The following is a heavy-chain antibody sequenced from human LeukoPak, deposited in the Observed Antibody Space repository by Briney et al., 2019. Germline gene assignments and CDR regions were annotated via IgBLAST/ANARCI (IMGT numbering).Heavy chain of an antibody. V-gene: IGHV3-33*01. CDR1: GFSLSYYG. CDR3: ARVGCSSTSCYVGFRLAQYGMDV. CDR2: IRYDGNNK. Sequence: PGKSLRLSCAASGFSLSYYGMHWVRQTPGKGLEWVAVIRYDGNNKYYADSVKGRFTISSDISKNTLFLQMNSLRNEDTAVYYCARVGCSSTSCYVGFRLAQYGMDVWGKGTMVTVSS. D-gene: IGHD2-2*01. J-gene: IGHJ6*04.